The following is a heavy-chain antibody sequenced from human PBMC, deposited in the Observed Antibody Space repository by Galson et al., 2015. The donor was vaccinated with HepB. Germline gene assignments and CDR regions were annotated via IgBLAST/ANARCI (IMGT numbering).Heavy chain of an antibody. J-gene: IGHJ6*02. CDR1: GFTFSSYW. V-gene: IGHV3-7*01. CDR3: ALHDYGDPIYYYYYYGMDV. Sequence: SLRLSCAASGFTFSSYWMSWVRQAPGKGLEWVANIKQDGSEKYYVDSVKGRFTISRDNGKNSLYLQMNSLRAEDTAVYYCALHDYGDPIYYYYYYGMDVWGQGTTVTVSS. D-gene: IGHD4-17*01. CDR2: IKQDGSEK.